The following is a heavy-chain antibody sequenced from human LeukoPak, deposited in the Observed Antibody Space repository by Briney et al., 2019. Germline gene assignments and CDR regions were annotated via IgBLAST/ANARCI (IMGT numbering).Heavy chain of an antibody. CDR1: GYTFTSYG. J-gene: IGHJ4*02. V-gene: IGHV1-18*01. CDR2: ISAYNGNT. D-gene: IGHD1-1*01. CDR3: ARVLEEVQLERHFDY. Sequence: ASVKVSCKASGYTFTSYGISWVRQAPGQGLEWMGWISAYNGNTNYAQKLQGRVTTTTDTSTSTAYMELRSLRSDDTAVYYCARVLEEVQLERHFDYWGQGTLVTVSS.